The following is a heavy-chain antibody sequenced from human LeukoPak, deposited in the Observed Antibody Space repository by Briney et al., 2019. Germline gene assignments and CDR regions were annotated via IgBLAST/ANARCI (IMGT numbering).Heavy chain of an antibody. CDR3: VKAFGSSWYYFDY. Sequence: PGGTLRLSCAASGFTFSSYAMSWVRQAPGKGLEWVSAISVSGGSTYYADSVKGRFNISRDNSKNTLYVQMNSLRAEDTAVYYCVKAFGSSWYYFDYWGQGTLVTVSS. J-gene: IGHJ4*02. V-gene: IGHV3-23*01. CDR2: ISVSGGST. D-gene: IGHD6-13*01. CDR1: GFTFSSYA.